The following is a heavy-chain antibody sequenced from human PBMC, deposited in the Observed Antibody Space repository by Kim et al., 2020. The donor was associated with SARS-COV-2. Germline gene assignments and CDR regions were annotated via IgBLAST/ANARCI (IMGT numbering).Heavy chain of an antibody. V-gene: IGHV3-7*01. Sequence: SDKYYVDSVKCRFTISRDNAKTSLYLQMNSLRAEDTAVYYCARDTHYAFDIGGQGTMVTVSS. CDR2: SDK. J-gene: IGHJ3*02. CDR3: ARDTHYAFDI.